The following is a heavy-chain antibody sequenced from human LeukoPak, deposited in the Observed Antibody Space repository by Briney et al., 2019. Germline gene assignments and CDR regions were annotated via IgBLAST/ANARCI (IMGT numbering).Heavy chain of an antibody. CDR1: GGSISSYY. V-gene: IGHV4-59*01. J-gene: IGHJ4*02. CDR2: IYYSGST. Sequence: SETLSLTCTVSGGSISSYYWSWIRQPPGKGLEWIGYIYYSGSTNYNPSLKSRVTISVDTSKNQFSLKLSSVTAADTAVYYCARFRLTGSRKGETGFDYWGQGTLVTVSS. D-gene: IGHD7-27*01. CDR3: ARFRLTGSRKGETGFDY.